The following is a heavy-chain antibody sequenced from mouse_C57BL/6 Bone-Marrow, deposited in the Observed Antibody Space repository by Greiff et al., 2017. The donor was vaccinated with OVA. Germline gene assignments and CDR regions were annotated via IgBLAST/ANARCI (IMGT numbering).Heavy chain of an antibody. Sequence: EVQLQQSGAELVRPGASVKLSCTASGFNIKDYYMHWVKQRPEQGLEWIGRIDPEDGDTEYAPKFQGKATMTADTSSNTAYLQLSSLPSEDTAVYYCTTPYGSSYLWYFDVWGTGTTVTVSS. CDR2: IDPEDGDT. CDR1: GFNIKDYY. D-gene: IGHD1-1*01. V-gene: IGHV14-1*01. J-gene: IGHJ1*03. CDR3: TTPYGSSYLWYFDV.